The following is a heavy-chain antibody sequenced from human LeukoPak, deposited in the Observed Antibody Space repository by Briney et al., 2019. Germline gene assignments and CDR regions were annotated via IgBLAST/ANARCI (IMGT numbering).Heavy chain of an antibody. V-gene: IGHV4-59*01. Sequence: PSETLSLTCTVSGGSISSYYWSWIRQPPGKGLEWIGYIYYSGSTNYNPSLKSRVTISVDTSKNQFSLKLSSDDTAVYYCARYRGGDCYWSLDYWGQGTLVTVSS. CDR3: ARYRGGDCYWSLDY. D-gene: IGHD2-21*02. J-gene: IGHJ4*02. CDR1: GGSISSYY. CDR2: IYYSGST.